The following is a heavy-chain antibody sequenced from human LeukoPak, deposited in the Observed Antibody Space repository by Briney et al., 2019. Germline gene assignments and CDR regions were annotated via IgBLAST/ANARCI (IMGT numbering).Heavy chain of an antibody. D-gene: IGHD5-24*01. CDR1: GGSISSYY. CDR3: ARLYLPATRFDY. CDR2: IYYNGSP. J-gene: IGHJ4*02. V-gene: IGHV4-59*01. Sequence: PSETLSLTCTVYGGSISSYYWSWIRQPPGKGLEWIGYIYYNGSPHSNPSLKSRVTISVDTSKNQFSLKLSSVTAADTAVYYCARLYLPATRFDYWGQGTLVTVSS.